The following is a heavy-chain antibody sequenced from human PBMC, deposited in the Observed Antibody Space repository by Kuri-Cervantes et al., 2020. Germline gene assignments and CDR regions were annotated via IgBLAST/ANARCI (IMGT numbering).Heavy chain of an antibody. J-gene: IGHJ4*02. Sequence: LSLTCAASGFTVSSNYMSWVRQAPGKGLEWVANIKQDGSEKYYVDSVKGRFTISRDNAKNSLYLQMNSLRAEDTALYHCARLYCTNGVCFYYFDYWGQGTLVTVSS. CDR2: IKQDGSEK. V-gene: IGHV3-7*03. CDR3: ARLYCTNGVCFYYFDY. CDR1: GFTVSSNY. D-gene: IGHD2-8*01.